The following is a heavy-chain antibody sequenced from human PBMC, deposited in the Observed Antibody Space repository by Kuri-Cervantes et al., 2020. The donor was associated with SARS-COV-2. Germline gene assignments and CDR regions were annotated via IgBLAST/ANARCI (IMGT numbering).Heavy chain of an antibody. CDR3: ARDRGGTTVTTYNTFDY. CDR2: INPNSGGT. D-gene: IGHD4-17*01. J-gene: IGHJ4*02. Sequence: ASVKVSCKASGYTFTSYDINWVRQAPGQGLEWMGWINPNSGGTNYAQKFQGRVTMTRDTSISTAYMELSRLRSDDTAVYYCARDRGGTTVTTYNTFDYWGQGTLVTVSS. V-gene: IGHV1-2*02. CDR1: GYTFTSYD.